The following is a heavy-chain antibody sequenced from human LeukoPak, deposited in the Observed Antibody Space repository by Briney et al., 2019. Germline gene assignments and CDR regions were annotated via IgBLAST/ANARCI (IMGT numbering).Heavy chain of an antibody. D-gene: IGHD1-7*01. CDR3: ARDLINWNCSPAYYYYGMDV. CDR2: IIPILGIA. V-gene: IGHV1-69*04. CDR1: GGTFSSYA. J-gene: IGHJ6*02. Sequence: SVKVSCKASGGTFSSYAISWVRQAPGQGLEWMGRIIPILGIANYAQKFQGRVTITADKSTSTAYMELSSLRSEDTAVYYCARDLINWNCSPAYYYYGMDVWGQGTTVTVSS.